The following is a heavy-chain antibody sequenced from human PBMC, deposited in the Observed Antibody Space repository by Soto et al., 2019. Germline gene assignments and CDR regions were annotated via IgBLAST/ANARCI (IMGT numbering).Heavy chain of an antibody. Sequence: EVQLVESGGGLVKPGGSLRLSCAASGFTFSSYSMNWVRQPPGKGLEWVSSISSSSSYIYYADSVKGRFTISRDNAKNSLYLQMNSLRAEDTAVYYCARDHGLSSYAFDIWGQGTMVTVSS. J-gene: IGHJ3*02. CDR2: ISSSSSYI. CDR3: ARDHGLSSYAFDI. V-gene: IGHV3-21*01. CDR1: GFTFSSYS. D-gene: IGHD2-15*01.